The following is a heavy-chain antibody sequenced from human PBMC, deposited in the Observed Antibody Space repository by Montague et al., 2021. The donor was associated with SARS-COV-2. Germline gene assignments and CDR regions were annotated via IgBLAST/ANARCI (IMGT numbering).Heavy chain of an antibody. CDR1: GGSISSSSYY. CDR2: IYYSGST. CDR3: ARHGKTRFAMIVVVIGYCDY. V-gene: IGHV4-39*01. Sequence: SETLSLTCTVSGGSISSSSYYWGWIRQPPGKGLEWIGSIYYSGSTYYNPSLKSRVTISVDTSKNQFSLKLSSVTAADTAVYYCARHGKTRFAMIVVVIGYCDYGGQGTLATVSS. J-gene: IGHJ4*02. D-gene: IGHD3-22*01.